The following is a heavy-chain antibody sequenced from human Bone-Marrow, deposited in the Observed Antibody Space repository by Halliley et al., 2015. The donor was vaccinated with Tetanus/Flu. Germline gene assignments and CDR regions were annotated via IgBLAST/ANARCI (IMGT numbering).Heavy chain of an antibody. CDR1: GFTFSSYS. V-gene: IGHV3-21*01. CDR3: ARDFRQQLTDY. CDR2: ISSSGTYI. J-gene: IGHJ4*02. Sequence: SLRLSCAASGFTFSSYSMNWVRQAPGKGLEWVSSISSSGTYIYYADSVKGRFTISRDNAKKSLYLQMNSLRAEDTAVYYCARDFRQQLTDYWGQGTLVTVSS. D-gene: IGHD6-13*01.